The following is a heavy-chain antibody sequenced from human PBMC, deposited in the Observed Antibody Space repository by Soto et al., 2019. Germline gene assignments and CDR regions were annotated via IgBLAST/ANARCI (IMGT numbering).Heavy chain of an antibody. CDR1: GGSFSGYY. CDR2: INHSGST. J-gene: IGHJ6*03. V-gene: IGHV4-34*01. Sequence: SSETLSLTCAVYGGSFSGYYWSWIRQPPGKGLEWIGEINHSGSTNYNPSLKSRVTISVDTSKNQFSLKLSSVTAADTAVYYCARVLKQWLSLGYMDVWGKGTTVTVSS. CDR3: ARVLKQWLSLGYMDV. D-gene: IGHD6-19*01.